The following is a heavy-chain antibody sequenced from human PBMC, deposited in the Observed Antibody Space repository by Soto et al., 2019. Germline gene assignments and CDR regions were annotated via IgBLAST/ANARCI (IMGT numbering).Heavy chain of an antibody. CDR2: ISGSGGGT. Sequence: PGGSLRLSCAASGFTFSSYAMSWVRQAPGKGLEWVSAISGSGGGTYYADSMKARFTISRDNSKNTLYLQLNSLGADDTAVYYCARILRGGNTGYAFDLWGQGTKVTVSS. D-gene: IGHD2-15*01. J-gene: IGHJ3*01. CDR3: ARILRGGNTGYAFDL. CDR1: GFTFSSYA. V-gene: IGHV3-23*01.